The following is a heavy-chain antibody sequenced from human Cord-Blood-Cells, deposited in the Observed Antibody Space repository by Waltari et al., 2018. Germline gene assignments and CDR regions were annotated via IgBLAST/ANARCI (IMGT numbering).Heavy chain of an antibody. D-gene: IGHD2-15*01. Sequence: QVQLVQSGAEVKKPGSSVKVSCKASGGTVSSYAISWVRQAPGQGLEWMGGIIPIFGTANYAQKFQGSVTITADESTSTAYMELSSLRSEDTAVYYCARGSPYCSGGSCYSGWFDPWGQGTLVTVSS. V-gene: IGHV1-69*01. CDR1: GGTVSSYA. CDR3: ARGSPYCSGGSCYSGWFDP. CDR2: IIPIFGTA. J-gene: IGHJ5*02.